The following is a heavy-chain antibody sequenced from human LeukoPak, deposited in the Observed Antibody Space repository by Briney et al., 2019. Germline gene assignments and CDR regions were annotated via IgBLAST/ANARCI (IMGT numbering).Heavy chain of an antibody. J-gene: IGHJ4*02. CDR2: ISAYNGNT. Sequence: ASVKVSCKASGYTFTSYGISWVRQAPGQGLEWMGWISAYNGNTNYAQKLQGRVTMTRNTSISTAYMELSSLRSEDTAVYYCARDSPLGFDYWGQGTLVTVSS. V-gene: IGHV1-18*01. CDR1: GYTFTSYG. CDR3: ARDSPLGFDY.